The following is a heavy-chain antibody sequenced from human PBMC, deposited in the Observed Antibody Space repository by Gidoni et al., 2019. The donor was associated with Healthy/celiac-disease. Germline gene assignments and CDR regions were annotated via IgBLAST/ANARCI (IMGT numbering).Heavy chain of an antibody. V-gene: IGHV3-53*01. CDR3: AREVVAGYNWFDP. Sequence: EVQLVESGGGLIQPGGSLSLSCAASGFTVRSNYMSWVSQAPGKGLEWVSVIYSGGSTYYADSVKGRFTISRDNSKNTLYLQMNSLRAEDTAVYYCAREVVAGYNWFDPWGQGTLVTVSS. CDR1: GFTVRSNY. CDR2: IYSGGST. D-gene: IGHD2-15*01. J-gene: IGHJ5*02.